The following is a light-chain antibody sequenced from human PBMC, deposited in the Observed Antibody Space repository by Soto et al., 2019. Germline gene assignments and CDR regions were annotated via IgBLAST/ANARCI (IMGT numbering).Light chain of an antibody. CDR2: DAS. J-gene: IGKJ5*01. V-gene: IGKV3-11*01. CDR1: QSVSSY. Sequence: ILLTQSPATLALSPGERATLSCRTSQSVSSYLAWYQQKPGQAPRLLIYDASNRATGIPARFSGSGSGTDFTLTISSLEPEDFEVYYCQQRSNWLITFGQGTRLEIK. CDR3: QQRSNWLIT.